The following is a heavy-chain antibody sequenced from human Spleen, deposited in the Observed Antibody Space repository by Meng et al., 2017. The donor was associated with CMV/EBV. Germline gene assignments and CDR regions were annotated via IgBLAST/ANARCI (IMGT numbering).Heavy chain of an antibody. D-gene: IGHD5-24*01. CDR1: GGSTSSSSYY. V-gene: IGHV4-61*05. Sequence: SETLSLTCTVSGGSTSSSSYYWGWIRQPPGKGLEWIGYIYYSGSTNYNPSLKSRVTISVDTSKNQFSLKLSSVTAADTAVYYCARMKGKGDGYKNLFDYWGQGTLVTVSS. CDR2: IYYSGST. CDR3: ARMKGKGDGYKNLFDY. J-gene: IGHJ4*02.